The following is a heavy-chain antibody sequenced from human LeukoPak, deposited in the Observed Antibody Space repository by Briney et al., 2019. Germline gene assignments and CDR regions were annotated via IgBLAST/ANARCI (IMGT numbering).Heavy chain of an antibody. J-gene: IGHJ6*03. V-gene: IGHV1-18*01. D-gene: IGHD2-2*02. CDR2: ISAYNGNT. Sequence: ASVKVSCKASGYTFTSYGISWVRQTPGQGLEWMGWISAYNGNTNYAQKLQGRVTMTTDTSTSTAYMELRSLRSDDTAVYYCARVGVPAAILLSYYYMDVWGKGTTVTVSS. CDR3: ARVGVPAAILLSYYYMDV. CDR1: GYTFTSYG.